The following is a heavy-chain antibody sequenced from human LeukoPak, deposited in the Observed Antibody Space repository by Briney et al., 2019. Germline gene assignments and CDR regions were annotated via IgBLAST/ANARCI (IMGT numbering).Heavy chain of an antibody. CDR3: AELGITMIGGV. V-gene: IGHV3-21*01. D-gene: IGHD3-10*02. CDR2: ISYTSKSI. CDR1: GFTFSNYN. J-gene: IGHJ6*04. Sequence: PGGSLRLSCATSGFTFSNYNMNWVRQAPGKGLEWISFISYTSKSIYYAESVKGRFTISRDNAKNSLYLQMNSLRAEDTAVYYCAELGITMIGGVWGKGTTVTISS.